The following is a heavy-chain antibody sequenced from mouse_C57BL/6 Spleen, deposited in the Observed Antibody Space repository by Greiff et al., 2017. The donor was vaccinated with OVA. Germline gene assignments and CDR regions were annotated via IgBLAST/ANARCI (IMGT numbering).Heavy chain of an antibody. D-gene: IGHD2-4*01. CDR1: GFTFSSYA. CDR3: ARGRDYAY. V-gene: IGHV5-4*01. CDR2: ISDGGSYT. J-gene: IGHJ2*01. Sequence: EVQLQQSGGGLVKPGGSLKLSCAASGFTFSSYAMSWVRQTPEKRLEWVATISDGGSYTYYPDNVKGRFTISRDNAKNNLYLQMSHLKSEDTAMYYCARGRDYAYWGQGTTLTVSS.